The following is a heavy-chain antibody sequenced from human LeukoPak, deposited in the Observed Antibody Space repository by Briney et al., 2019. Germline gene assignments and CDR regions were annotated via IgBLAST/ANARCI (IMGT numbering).Heavy chain of an antibody. Sequence: HPGGSLRLSCAASGFTFSSYAMSWVRQAPGKGLEWVSAISGSGGSTYYADSVKGRFTISRDNSKNTLYLQMNSLRAEDTAVYYCAKGSTYYYDSSGYGFDYWGQGTLVTVSS. V-gene: IGHV3-23*01. D-gene: IGHD3-22*01. J-gene: IGHJ4*02. CDR1: GFTFSSYA. CDR3: AKGSTYYYDSSGYGFDY. CDR2: ISGSGGST.